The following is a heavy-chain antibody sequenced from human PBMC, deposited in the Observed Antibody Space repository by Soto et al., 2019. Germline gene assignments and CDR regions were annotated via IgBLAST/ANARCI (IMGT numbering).Heavy chain of an antibody. Sequence: EVQLVESGGGLVQPGGSLRLSCAASGFTVSSNYMSWVRQAPGKGLEWVSVIYSGGSIYYADSVKGRFTISRDNSKNTLYLQMNSLRAEDTAVYYCARDYDFWSGLAIDYWGQGTLVTVSS. D-gene: IGHD3-3*01. CDR2: IYSGGSI. V-gene: IGHV3-66*01. CDR3: ARDYDFWSGLAIDY. CDR1: GFTVSSNY. J-gene: IGHJ4*02.